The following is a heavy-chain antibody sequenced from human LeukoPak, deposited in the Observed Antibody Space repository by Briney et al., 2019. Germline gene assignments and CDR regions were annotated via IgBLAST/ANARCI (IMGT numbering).Heavy chain of an antibody. D-gene: IGHD6-19*01. CDR3: ARGYSSGWYGRTAPDWFDP. CDR1: GGSFSGYY. J-gene: IGHJ5*02. V-gene: IGHV4-34*01. Sequence: SETLSLTCAVYGGSFSGYYWIWIRQPPGKGLEWIGEINHSGSTNYNPSLKSRVTISVDTSKNQFSLKLSSVTAADTAVYYCARGYSSGWYGRTAPDWFDPWGQGTLVTVSS. CDR2: INHSGST.